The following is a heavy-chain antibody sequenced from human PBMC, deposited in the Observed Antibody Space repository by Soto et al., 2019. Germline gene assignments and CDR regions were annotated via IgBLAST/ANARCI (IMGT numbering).Heavy chain of an antibody. CDR1: GRTFSSYA. Sequence: SVKVSCKASGRTFSSYAISWLRQAPSKGIEWMGGIIPIFGTATYAQKFQGRVKITADDAKSIAYLQMNSLKTEDTAVYYCTRARAGVPAAMDYYYYYGMDVWGQGTTVTVSS. D-gene: IGHD2-2*01. J-gene: IGHJ6*02. CDR2: IIPIFGTA. V-gene: IGHV1-69*13. CDR3: TRARAGVPAAMDYYYYYGMDV.